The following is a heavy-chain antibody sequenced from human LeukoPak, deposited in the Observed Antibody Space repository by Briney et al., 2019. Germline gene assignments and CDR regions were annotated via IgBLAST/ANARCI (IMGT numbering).Heavy chain of an antibody. D-gene: IGHD2-21*01. Sequence: PGGSLRLSCVASGFTFSSYWMSWVCQAPGKGLEWVANITQDGSGKYYMDSVKGGFTISRDNGKNSLYLQMNNLRAEGTAVYYCARVHGDYPFDYWGQGTLVTVSS. V-gene: IGHV3-7*01. CDR2: ITQDGSGK. J-gene: IGHJ4*02. CDR3: ARVHGDYPFDY. CDR1: GFTFSSYW.